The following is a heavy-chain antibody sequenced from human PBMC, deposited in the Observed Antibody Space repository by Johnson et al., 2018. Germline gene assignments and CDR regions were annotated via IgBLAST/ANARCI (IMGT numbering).Heavy chain of an antibody. D-gene: IGHD4-17*01. CDR1: GFTFSNYW. J-gene: IGHJ4*02. CDR2: IKPDGSEK. V-gene: IGHV3-7*01. CDR3: APIRDYGDWAGCFDY. Sequence: VQLVQSGGGLVQPGGSLRLSCTASGFTFSNYWMRWVRQASGKGLEWVAYIKPDGSEKYYVDSVKGRFIISRDNAKYSLYFQMNSLGVEDTAVYYCAPIRDYGDWAGCFDYWSQGTLVTVSS.